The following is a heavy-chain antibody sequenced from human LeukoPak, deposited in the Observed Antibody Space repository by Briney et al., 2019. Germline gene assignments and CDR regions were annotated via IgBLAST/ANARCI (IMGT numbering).Heavy chain of an antibody. J-gene: IGHJ4*02. CDR1: GGSISSYY. V-gene: IGHV4-4*07. D-gene: IGHD2-15*01. CDR2: IYTSGRT. Sequence: PSETLSLTCTVSGGSISSYYWSWIRQPAGKGLEWIGRIYTSGRTNYNPSLKSRVTMSVDTSKKQFSLKLSSVTAADTAVYYCARDDCSGGSCYGYWGQGTLVTVSS. CDR3: ARDDCSGGSCYGY.